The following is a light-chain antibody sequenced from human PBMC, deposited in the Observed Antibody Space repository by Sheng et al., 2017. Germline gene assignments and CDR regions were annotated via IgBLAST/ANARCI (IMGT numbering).Light chain of an antibody. CDR1: QSVGSY. CDR3: QHYNSWPLT. Sequence: ETVMTQSPTTLSVSPGERVTLSCRASQSVGSYLAWYQQKPGQSPRLLIHGISTRATGVPARFSGSGSGTDFTLTISNLQSEDFAVYFCQHYNSWPLTFGGGTKGGDQT. CDR2: GIS. J-gene: IGKJ4*01. V-gene: IGKV3-15*01.